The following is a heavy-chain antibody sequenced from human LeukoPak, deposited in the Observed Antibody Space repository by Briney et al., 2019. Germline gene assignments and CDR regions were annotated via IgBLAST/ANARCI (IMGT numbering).Heavy chain of an antibody. CDR1: GGSISSFY. CDR3: ARQAVAPDC. Sequence: PSETLSLTCTVSGGSISSFYWSWIRQPPGRGLEWIGHIYYSGNTNYNPSLKGRVTMSLDTSKNQFSLKLSSVTAADTAVYYCARQAVAPDCWGQGILVTVSS. CDR2: IYYSGNT. D-gene: IGHD6-19*01. V-gene: IGHV4-59*01. J-gene: IGHJ4*02.